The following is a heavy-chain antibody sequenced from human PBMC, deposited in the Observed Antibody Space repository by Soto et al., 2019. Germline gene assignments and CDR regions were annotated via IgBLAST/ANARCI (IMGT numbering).Heavy chain of an antibody. V-gene: IGHV3-33*01. CDR2: IFHDGSEK. CDR3: GREPADILTGYPDY. Sequence: QVQLVESGGGVVQPARSLRLSCAASGFSFSTCGMHWVRQAPGKGLEWVAAIFHDGSEKYYAHSVKGRFTISRDNSKNTLYLQLSSLRAEHTAVYSFGREPADILTGYPDYWGQGTLVTVSS. D-gene: IGHD3-9*01. CDR1: GFSFSTCG. J-gene: IGHJ4*02.